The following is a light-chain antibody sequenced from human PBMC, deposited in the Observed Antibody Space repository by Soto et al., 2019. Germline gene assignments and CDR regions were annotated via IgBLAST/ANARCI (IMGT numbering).Light chain of an antibody. V-gene: IGLV2-14*03. Sequence: QSALNQPASVSGSPGQSITISCTGTSSDIGAYNFVSWYQQHPGKAPKLMLYDVNIRPSGVSNRFSGSKSGNTASLTISGLQAEDEADYYCTSWTTSTTMIFGGVTKLPVL. CDR3: TSWTTSTTMI. J-gene: IGLJ2*01. CDR1: SSDIGAYNF. CDR2: DVN.